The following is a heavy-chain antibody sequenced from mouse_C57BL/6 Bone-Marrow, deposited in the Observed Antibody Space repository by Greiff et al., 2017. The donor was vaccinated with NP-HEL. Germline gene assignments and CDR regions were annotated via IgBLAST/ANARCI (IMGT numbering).Heavy chain of an antibody. CDR3: TTHYDYDWSPLYWYFDV. V-gene: IGHV14-4*01. CDR2: IDPENGDT. J-gene: IGHJ1*03. D-gene: IGHD2-4*01. Sequence: EVQLQQSGAELVRPGASVKLSCTASGFNIKDDSMHWVKPRPEQGLEWIGWIDPENGDTEYASKFQGKATITADTSSNTAYLQLSSLTSEDTAVYYCTTHYDYDWSPLYWYFDVWGTGTTVTVSS. CDR1: GFNIKDDS.